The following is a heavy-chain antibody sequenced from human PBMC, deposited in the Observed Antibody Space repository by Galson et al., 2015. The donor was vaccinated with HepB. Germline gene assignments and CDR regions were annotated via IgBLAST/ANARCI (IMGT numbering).Heavy chain of an antibody. CDR2: INTDTGNP. J-gene: IGHJ5*02. D-gene: IGHD5-24*01. Sequence: SVKVSCKASGYTFSRYAMNWVRQAPGQGLEWMGLINTDTGNPTYAQAFMGRFVFSLDTSVSTTYLQINNLMVEDTAVYYCARRNGNDWFDPWGQGTLVTVSS. V-gene: IGHV7-4-1*02. CDR3: ARRNGNDWFDP. CDR1: GYTFSRYA.